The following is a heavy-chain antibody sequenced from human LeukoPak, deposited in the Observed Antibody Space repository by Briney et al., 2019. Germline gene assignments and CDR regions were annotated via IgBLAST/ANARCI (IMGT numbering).Heavy chain of an antibody. CDR1: GVSISSGGYY. CDR3: ANYDSTGAWGY. J-gene: IGHJ4*02. V-gene: IGHV4-31*03. D-gene: IGHD3-22*01. Sequence: SETLSLTCTVSGVSISSGGYYWSWIRQHPGKGLEWIGYIYYSGSTYYNPSLKSRVTISVDTSKNQFSLKLSSVTAADTAVYYCANYDSTGAWGYWGQGTLVTVSS. CDR2: IYYSGST.